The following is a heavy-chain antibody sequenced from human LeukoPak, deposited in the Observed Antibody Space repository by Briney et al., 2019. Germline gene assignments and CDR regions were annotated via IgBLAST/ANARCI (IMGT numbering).Heavy chain of an antibody. CDR3: ARTRYDYYDSSGEVSYYMDV. Sequence: SETLSLTCTVSGGSISSSSYYWGWIRQPAGKGLEWIGRIYTSGSTNYNPSLKSRVTMSVDTSKNQFSLKLSSVTAADTAVYYCARTRYDYYDSSGEVSYYMDVWGKGTTVTISS. CDR1: GGSISSSSYY. D-gene: IGHD3-22*01. V-gene: IGHV4-61*02. J-gene: IGHJ6*03. CDR2: IYTSGST.